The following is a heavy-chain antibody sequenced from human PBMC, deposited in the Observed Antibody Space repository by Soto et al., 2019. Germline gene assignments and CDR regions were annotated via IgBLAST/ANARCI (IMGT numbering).Heavy chain of an antibody. CDR2: ISHSGNT. D-gene: IGHD5-12*01. V-gene: IGHV4-34*02. CDR1: GESFSGYY. Sequence: QVQLQQWGAGLLKPSETLSLTCAVSGESFSGYYWSWIRQPPVKGLEWMGEISHSGNTNYNPSLTSRATMSVDTSKNQFSMKMSSVTAADTGMYYCEVNIVATISASDYWGQETLVTVSS. J-gene: IGHJ4*02. CDR3: EVNIVATISASDY.